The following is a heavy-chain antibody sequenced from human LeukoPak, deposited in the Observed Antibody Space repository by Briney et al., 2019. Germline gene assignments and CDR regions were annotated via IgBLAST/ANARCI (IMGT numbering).Heavy chain of an antibody. CDR1: GFTFSSYG. Sequence: GGSLRLSCAGSGFTFSSYGIHWVRQAPGKGLEWVAKILYDGARIYYADSVKGRFTVSRDSSKNTLNLQMNSLRSEDTAVYYCAKDRYLTAVTTNGMDVWGQGTTVTVSS. CDR3: AKDRYLTAVTTNGMDV. J-gene: IGHJ6*02. D-gene: IGHD4-17*01. CDR2: ILYDGARI. V-gene: IGHV3-30*02.